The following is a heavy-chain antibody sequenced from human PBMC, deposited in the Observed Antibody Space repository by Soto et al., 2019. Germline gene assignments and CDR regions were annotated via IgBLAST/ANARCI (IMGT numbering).Heavy chain of an antibody. Sequence: QVHLVQSGAEVRTPGSSVKISCKASGGSLENLAISWVRQAPGQGFEWMGGVIPVLGTTDYAHNFQGRVTVTADESTTTVYLELSSLKSEDTAVYYCARDGRTLRYLEWPAAFDYWGQGTLVTVSS. CDR1: GGSLENLA. J-gene: IGHJ4*02. V-gene: IGHV1-69*01. CDR2: VIPVLGTT. D-gene: IGHD3-3*01. CDR3: ARDGRTLRYLEWPAAFDY.